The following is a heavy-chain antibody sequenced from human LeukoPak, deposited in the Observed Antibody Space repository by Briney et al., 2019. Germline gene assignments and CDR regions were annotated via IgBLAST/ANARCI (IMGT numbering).Heavy chain of an antibody. CDR1: GYTFSDYY. CDR2: ISAYNGDT. D-gene: IGHD5-12*01. Sequence: ASVKVSCKASGYTFSDYYMHRVRQAPGQGLEWMGWISAYNGDTKYAQTLQGRVTMTTDTSTSTAYMELRSLRSDDTAVYFCVRGYGDPLGYWGQGTLVTVSS. CDR3: VRGYGDPLGY. J-gene: IGHJ4*02. V-gene: IGHV1-18*04.